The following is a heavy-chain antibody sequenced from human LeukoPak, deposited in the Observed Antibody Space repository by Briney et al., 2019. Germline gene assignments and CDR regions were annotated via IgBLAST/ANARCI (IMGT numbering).Heavy chain of an antibody. V-gene: IGHV3-21*01. CDR1: GFTFSSYA. CDR3: ARGEYDSSGYYDY. CDR2: ISSSSSYI. Sequence: GGSLRLSCAASGFTFSSYAMSWVRQAPGKGLEWVSSISSSSSYIYYADSVKGRFTISRDNAKNSLYLQMNSLRAEDTAVYYCARGEYDSSGYYDYWGQGTLVTVSS. J-gene: IGHJ4*02. D-gene: IGHD3-22*01.